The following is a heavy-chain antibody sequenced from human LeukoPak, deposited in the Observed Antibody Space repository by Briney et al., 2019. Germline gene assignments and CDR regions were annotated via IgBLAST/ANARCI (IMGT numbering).Heavy chain of an antibody. CDR1: GYSISSGYF. D-gene: IGHD4-11*01. CDR2: IYHSGTT. V-gene: IGHV4-38-2*01. J-gene: IGHJ4*02. CDR3: ARAYSNTPGNYYFDY. Sequence: PSETLSLTCGVSGYSISSGYFWGWIRQPPGKDLEWIGSIYHSGTTYYNLFFKSRVTISVDTSKNHFSLNVNSVTAADTAVYYCARAYSNTPGNYYFDYWGQGTLVTVPS.